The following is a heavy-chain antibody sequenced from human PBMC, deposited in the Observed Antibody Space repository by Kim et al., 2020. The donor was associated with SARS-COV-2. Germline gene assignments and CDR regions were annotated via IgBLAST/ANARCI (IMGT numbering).Heavy chain of an antibody. Sequence: ASVKVSCKASGYTFTSYTIHWLRQAPGQRLEWMGWVTGGNGNTRYSQKFQGRVTLSRDTSASTAYMELSSLRSEDTAVYYCVRGYGSCISRSYYYWGQGT. CDR1: GYTFTSYT. D-gene: IGHD3-10*01. CDR2: VTGGNGNT. V-gene: IGHV1-3*01. CDR3: VRGYGSCISRSYYY. J-gene: IGHJ4*02.